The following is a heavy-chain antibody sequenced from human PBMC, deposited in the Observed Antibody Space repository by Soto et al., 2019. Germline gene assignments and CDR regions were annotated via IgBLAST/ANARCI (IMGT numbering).Heavy chain of an antibody. J-gene: IGHJ4*02. D-gene: IGHD1-1*01. Sequence: QVQLQQWGAGLVKPSETLSLSCAVYGQSFSGHSWAWIRQPPGKGLEWIGEINESGSTYYNPSLKDRVSTSTDTSKNQFSLKLGSVSAADTAAYFCARGSGIVALPGELEDVKYDYWGQGTLVNVSS. CDR1: GQSFSGHS. CDR3: ARGSGIVALPGELEDVKYDY. V-gene: IGHV4-34*01. CDR2: INESGST.